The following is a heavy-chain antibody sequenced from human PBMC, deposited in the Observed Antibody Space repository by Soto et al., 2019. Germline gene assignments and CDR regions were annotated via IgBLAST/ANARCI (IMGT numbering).Heavy chain of an antibody. CDR3: TRDVYSSSEGYYYYYMDV. CDR2: IRSKAYGGTT. D-gene: IGHD6-6*01. Sequence: GGSLRLSCTASGFTFGDYAMSWFRQAPGKGLEWVGFIRSKAYGGTTEYAASVKGRFTISRDDSKSIAYLQMNSLKTEDTAVYYCTRDVYSSSEGYYYYYMDVWGKGTTVTVSS. J-gene: IGHJ6*03. V-gene: IGHV3-49*03. CDR1: GFTFGDYA.